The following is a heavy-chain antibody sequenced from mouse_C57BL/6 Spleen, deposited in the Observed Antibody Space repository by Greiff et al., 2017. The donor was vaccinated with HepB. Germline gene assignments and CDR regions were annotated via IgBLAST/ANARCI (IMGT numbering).Heavy chain of an antibody. Sequence: EVQLQQSGPELVKPGASVKISCKASGYTFTDYYMNWVKQSHGKSLEWIGDINPNNGGTSYNQKFKGKATLTVDKSSSTAYMELRSLTSEDSAVYYCARWWWDYWGQGTTLTVSS. CDR3: ARWWWDY. J-gene: IGHJ2*01. CDR1: GYTFTDYY. CDR2: INPNNGGT. V-gene: IGHV1-26*01. D-gene: IGHD1-1*02.